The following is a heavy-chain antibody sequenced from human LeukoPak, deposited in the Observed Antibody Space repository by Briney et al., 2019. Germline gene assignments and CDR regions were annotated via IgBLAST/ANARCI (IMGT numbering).Heavy chain of an antibody. J-gene: IGHJ4*02. CDR2: IYTSGST. CDR1: GGSISSYY. CDR3: ARGGYDSSGYLFFDY. D-gene: IGHD3-22*01. V-gene: IGHV4-4*07. Sequence: PSETLSLTCTVSGGSISSYYWSWIRQPAGKELEWIGRIYTSGSTNYNPSLKSRVTMSVDTSKNQFSLKLSSVTAADTAVYYCARGGYDSSGYLFFDYWGQGTLVTVSS.